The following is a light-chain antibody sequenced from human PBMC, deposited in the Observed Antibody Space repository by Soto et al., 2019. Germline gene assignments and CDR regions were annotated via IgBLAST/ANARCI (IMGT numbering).Light chain of an antibody. J-gene: IGKJ5*01. CDR1: QNVGGRF. V-gene: IGKV3-20*01. Sequence: IVLTQSPGTLSLSPGESATLSCRASQNVGGRFLAWYQQKPGQAPRLLINVASTRGTGIPDRFSGSVSGKDFTLTISRLEPEDFAFYYCQQYGTSPIAFGQGTRLE. CDR2: VAS. CDR3: QQYGTSPIA.